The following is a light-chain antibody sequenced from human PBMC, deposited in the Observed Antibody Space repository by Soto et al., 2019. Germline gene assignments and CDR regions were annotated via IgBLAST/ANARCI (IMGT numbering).Light chain of an antibody. Sequence: DIQLTQSPSMLSASVGDRVTIACRASQSIRMWLAWYQQKPGKAPKLLIFDASTLESGVPSRFSGRGSETEFTLTISSPQPEDFATYYCQQYYSYPWTFGQGTKVDI. V-gene: IGKV1-5*01. CDR3: QQYYSYPWT. J-gene: IGKJ1*01. CDR2: DAS. CDR1: QSIRMW.